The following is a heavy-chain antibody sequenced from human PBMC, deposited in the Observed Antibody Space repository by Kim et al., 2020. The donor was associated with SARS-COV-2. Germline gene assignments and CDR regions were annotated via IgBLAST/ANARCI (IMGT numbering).Heavy chain of an antibody. D-gene: IGHD6-19*01. V-gene: IGHV6-1*01. Sequence: YPVSVKSRITIKPDTSKNQFSLQLNSVTSEDTAVYYCARAHSSGTYYMDVWGKGTTVTVSS. CDR3: ARAHSSGTYYMDV. J-gene: IGHJ6*03.